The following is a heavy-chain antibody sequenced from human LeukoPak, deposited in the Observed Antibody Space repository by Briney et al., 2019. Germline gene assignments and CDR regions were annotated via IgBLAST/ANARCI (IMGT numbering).Heavy chain of an antibody. CDR2: INPSSGAT. D-gene: IGHD5-18*01. CDR3: ARDRLGRGYSQGPVGY. Sequence: ASVKVSCKASGYSFSAYYLHWVRQAPGQGPEWMGWINPSSGATNYAQKYQGRVTMTRDTSISTAYMELSRLISDDTAVYYCARDRLGRGYSQGPVGYWGQGPLVTVSS. CDR1: GYSFSAYY. V-gene: IGHV1-2*02. J-gene: IGHJ4*02.